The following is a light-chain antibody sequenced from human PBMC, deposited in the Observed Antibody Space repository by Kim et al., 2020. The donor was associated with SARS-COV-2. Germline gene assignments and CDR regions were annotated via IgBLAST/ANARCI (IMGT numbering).Light chain of an antibody. CDR3: LQDSRYPRT. J-gene: IGKJ1*01. CDR1: QAIRNE. V-gene: IGKV1-6*01. CDR2: AAS. Sequence: ASIGDRVAMTCRASQAIRNELAWYQQKPGKAPKVLIYAASTLQSGVSSRFSGSGSGTDFTLTISSLQPEDFATYDCLQDSRYPRTFGQGTKVEI.